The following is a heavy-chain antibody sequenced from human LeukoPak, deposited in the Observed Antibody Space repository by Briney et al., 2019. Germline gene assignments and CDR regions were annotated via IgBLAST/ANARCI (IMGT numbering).Heavy chain of an antibody. CDR3: ARRAGAYSHPYDY. V-gene: IGHV3-53*01. D-gene: IGHD4-17*01. CDR1: GFTVTSNS. Sequence: GGSLRLSCTVSGFTVTSNSMSWVRQAPGKGLGWVSFIYSGSTHYSDSVKGRFTISRDNSKNTLYLQMNSLRAEDTAVYYCARRAGAYSHPYDYWGQGTLVTVSS. J-gene: IGHJ4*02. CDR2: IYSGST.